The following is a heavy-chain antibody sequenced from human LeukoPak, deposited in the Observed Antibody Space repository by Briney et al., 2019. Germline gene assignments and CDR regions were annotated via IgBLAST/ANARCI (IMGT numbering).Heavy chain of an antibody. Sequence: PGGSLRLSCAASGFTFSNAWMSWVRQAPGKGLEWVGRIKSKNDGGTTDYAAPVKGRFTISRDDSKTTLYLQMNSLKTEDTAVYYCTTDPSLYGDYSLRINWFDPWGQGTLVTVSS. D-gene: IGHD4-17*01. J-gene: IGHJ5*02. CDR1: GFTFSNAW. V-gene: IGHV3-15*01. CDR3: TTDPSLYGDYSLRINWFDP. CDR2: IKSKNDGGTT.